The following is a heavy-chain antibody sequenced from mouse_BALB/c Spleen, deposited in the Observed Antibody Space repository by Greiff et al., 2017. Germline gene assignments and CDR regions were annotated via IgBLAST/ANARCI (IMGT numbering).Heavy chain of an antibody. D-gene: IGHD1-1*01. CDR3: AKNHYYYGSSPYYAMDS. V-gene: IGHV2-5-1*01. Sequence: VKLVESGPSLVQPSQSLSITCTVSGFSLTSYGVHWVRQSPGKGLEWLGVIWRGGSTDYNAAFMSRLSITKDNSKSQVFFKMNSLQADDTAIYYCAKNHYYYGSSPYYAMDSGGKGPSATVSS. CDR1: GFSLTSYG. CDR2: IWRGGST. J-gene: IGHJ4*01.